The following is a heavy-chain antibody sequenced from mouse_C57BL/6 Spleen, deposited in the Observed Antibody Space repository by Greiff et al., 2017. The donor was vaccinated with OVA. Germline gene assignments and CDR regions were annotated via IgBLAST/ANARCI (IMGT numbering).Heavy chain of an antibody. CDR2: ISSGGSYT. CDR1: GFTFSSYG. J-gene: IGHJ4*01. CDR3: ARHRGGNAGYAMDY. V-gene: IGHV5-6*01. Sequence: EVHLVESGGDLVKPGGSLKLSCAASGFTFSSYGMSWVRQTPDKRLEWVATISSGGSYTYYPDSVKGRFTISRDNAKNTLYLQMSSLKSEDTAMYYCARHRGGNAGYAMDYWGQGTSVTVSS.